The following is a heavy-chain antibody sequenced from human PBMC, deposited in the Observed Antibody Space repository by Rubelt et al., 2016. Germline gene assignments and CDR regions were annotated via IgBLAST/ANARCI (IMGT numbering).Heavy chain of an antibody. CDR3: ARDPLPVRGVIMTPTH. D-gene: IGHD3-10*01. J-gene: IGHJ4*02. CDR1: GYTFTSYG. CDR2: ISAYNGNT. Sequence: QVQLVQSGAEVKKPGASVKVSCKASGYTFTSYGISWVRQAPGQGLEWMGWISAYNGNTNYAQKCQARVTMTTGTSTSTAYMELRSLRSDDTAVYYCARDPLPVRGVIMTPTHWGQGTLVTVSS. V-gene: IGHV1-18*01.